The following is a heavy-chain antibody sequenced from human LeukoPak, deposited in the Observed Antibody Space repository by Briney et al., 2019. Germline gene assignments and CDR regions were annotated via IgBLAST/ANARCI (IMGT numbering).Heavy chain of an antibody. V-gene: IGHV3-30*01. CDR1: GFTFSSYA. CDR2: ISYDGSNK. D-gene: IGHD1-14*01. J-gene: IGHJ5*02. CDR3: ARDQTDVGLLSWLDP. Sequence: GGSLRLSCAASGFTFSSYAMHWVRQAPGKGLEWVAVISYDGSNKYYADSVKGRFTISRDNSKNTLYLQMNSLRAEDTAVYYCARDQTDVGLLSWLDPWAREPWSPSPQ.